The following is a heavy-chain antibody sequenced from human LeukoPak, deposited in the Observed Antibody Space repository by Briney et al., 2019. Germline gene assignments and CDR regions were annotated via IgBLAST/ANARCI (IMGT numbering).Heavy chain of an antibody. D-gene: IGHD6-13*01. V-gene: IGHV1-46*01. CDR3: ASEIAAAGTSVLAY. J-gene: IGHJ4*02. Sequence: ASVKVSCKASGYTFTSYYMHWVRQAPGQGLEWMGIINPSGGSTSYARKFQGRVTMTRDMSTSTVYMELSSLRSEDTAVYYCASEIAAAGTSVLAYWGQGTLVTVSS. CDR1: GYTFTSYY. CDR2: INPSGGST.